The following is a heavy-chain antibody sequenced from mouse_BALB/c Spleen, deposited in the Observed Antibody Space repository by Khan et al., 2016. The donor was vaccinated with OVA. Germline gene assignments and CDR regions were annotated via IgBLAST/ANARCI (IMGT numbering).Heavy chain of an antibody. J-gene: IGHJ4*01. CDR3: ARSNWYAMDY. Sequence: EVQLQESGPGLVKPSQSLSPTCTVTGYSITSDYAWNWIRQFPGNKLEWMGYISYSGSTSYNPSLKSRISITRDTSKNQFFLQLNFVTTEDTATYYCARSNWYAMDYWGQGTSVTVSS. CDR2: ISYSGST. D-gene: IGHD4-1*01. CDR1: GYSITSDYA. V-gene: IGHV3-2*02.